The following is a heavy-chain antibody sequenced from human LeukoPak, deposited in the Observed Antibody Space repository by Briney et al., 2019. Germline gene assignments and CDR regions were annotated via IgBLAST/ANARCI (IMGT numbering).Heavy chain of an antibody. D-gene: IGHD3-16*02. CDR2: MCSNGGST. J-gene: IGHJ4*02. CDR1: GFTFSSYA. V-gene: IGHV3-64D*06. Sequence: GGSLRLSCSASGFTFSSYAMHWVRQAPGKGLEYVSAMCSNGGSTYYGDSVKCRFTISRDNSKNTLYLQMSSLRAEDTAVYYCVKGSSNVWGSYRPWHVYWGQETLVTVLS. CDR3: VKGSSNVWGSYRPWHVY.